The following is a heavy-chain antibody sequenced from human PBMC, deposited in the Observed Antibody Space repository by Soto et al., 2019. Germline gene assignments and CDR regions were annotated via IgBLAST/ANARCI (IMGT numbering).Heavy chain of an antibody. CDR1: VVSISSSDYY. J-gene: IGHJ4*02. Sequence: SETLSLTCAVSVVSISSSDYYWVWIRQPPGKGLEWVGSTSYSGTTYYNPSLKSRVSLSVQTSKNQFSLQLSSVTAADTAVYHSASGYGGWRTYSYYLAFGGQVTQVIVS. V-gene: IGHV4-39*01. CDR2: TSYSGTT. CDR3: ASGYGGWRTYSYYLAF. D-gene: IGHD3-10*01.